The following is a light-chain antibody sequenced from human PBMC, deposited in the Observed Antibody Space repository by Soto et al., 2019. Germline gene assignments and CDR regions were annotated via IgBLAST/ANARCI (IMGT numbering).Light chain of an antibody. J-gene: IGKJ1*01. V-gene: IGKV3-20*01. CDR1: QSVSSSY. CDR3: QQYDDSPGT. CDR2: GAS. Sequence: IVLTQSPDTLSLSPGERATLSCRASQSVSSSYLAWYQQKPGQAPRLLIYGASNRATAIPDRFSGSGSGTDFTLTISRLEPEDFAVYYCQQYDDSPGTFGQGTKVEIK.